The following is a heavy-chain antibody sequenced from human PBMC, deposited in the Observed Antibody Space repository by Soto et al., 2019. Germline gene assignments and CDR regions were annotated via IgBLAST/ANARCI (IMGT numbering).Heavy chain of an antibody. CDR1: GFTFSSYA. Sequence: PGGSLRLSCAASGFTFSSYAMSWVRQAPGKGLEWVSAISGSGGSTYYADSVKGRFTISRDNSKNTLYLQMNSLRAEDTAVYYCAKVFYDSSGYPLMSFQHWGQGTLVTVSS. J-gene: IGHJ1*01. D-gene: IGHD3-22*01. CDR2: ISGSGGST. V-gene: IGHV3-23*01. CDR3: AKVFYDSSGYPLMSFQH.